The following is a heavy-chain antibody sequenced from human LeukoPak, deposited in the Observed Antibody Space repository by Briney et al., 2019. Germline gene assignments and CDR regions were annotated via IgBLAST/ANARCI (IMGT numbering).Heavy chain of an antibody. Sequence: SGGSLRLSCAASGFTFRSHAMSWVRQAPGRGLEWVASIDGNGGDTYYADSVKGRFPISRDHSKNTVYLQMNSLSAEDTAVYYCALRGGAPEYWYFDLWGRGTLVTVSS. V-gene: IGHV3-23*01. CDR1: GFTFRSHA. J-gene: IGHJ2*01. D-gene: IGHD1-14*01. CDR2: IDGNGGDT. CDR3: ALRGGAPEYWYFDL.